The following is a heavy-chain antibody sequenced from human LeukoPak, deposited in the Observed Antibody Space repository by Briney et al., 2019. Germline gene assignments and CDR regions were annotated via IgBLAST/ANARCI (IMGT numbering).Heavy chain of an antibody. V-gene: IGHV4-61*01. D-gene: IGHD2-2*01. CDR2: IYYSGST. J-gene: IGHJ4*02. CDR3: ARGTRYCSSTSCYRPLDY. Sequence: SETLSLTCTVSGGPVSSGSYYWGWIRQPPGKGLEWIGYIYYSGSTKCNPSLKSRVTISVDTSKNQFSLKLSSVTAADTAVYYCARGTRYCSSTSCYRPLDYWGQGTLVTVSS. CDR1: GGPVSSGSYY.